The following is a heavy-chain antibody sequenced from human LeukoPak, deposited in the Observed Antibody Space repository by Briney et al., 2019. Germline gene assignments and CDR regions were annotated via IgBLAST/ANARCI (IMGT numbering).Heavy chain of an antibody. CDR3: ARDWRYDDTGYNLDY. CDR1: GFPVNSNY. CDR2: IYRDETT. J-gene: IGHJ4*02. V-gene: IGHV3-53*01. Sequence: PGGSLRLSCAASGFPVNSNYMTWVRQAPGKGLEWVSVIYRDETTFYADSVKGRFTFSRDNSKNMVYLQMNRLRVDDTAVYYCARDWRYDDTGYNLDYWGQGVLVPVSS. D-gene: IGHD1-14*01.